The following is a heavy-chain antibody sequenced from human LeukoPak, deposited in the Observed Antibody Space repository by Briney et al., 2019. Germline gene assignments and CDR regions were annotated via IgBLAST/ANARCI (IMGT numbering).Heavy chain of an antibody. CDR3: ARAPAGRWLQTDFDY. CDR2: ISYDGSNK. Sequence: PGRSLRLSCAASGFTFSSYAMHWVRQAPGEGLEWVAVISYDGSNKYYADSVKGRFTISRDNSKNTLYLQMNSLRAEDTAVYYCARAPAGRWLQTDFDYWGQGTLVTVSS. V-gene: IGHV3-30*04. D-gene: IGHD5-24*01. J-gene: IGHJ4*02. CDR1: GFTFSSYA.